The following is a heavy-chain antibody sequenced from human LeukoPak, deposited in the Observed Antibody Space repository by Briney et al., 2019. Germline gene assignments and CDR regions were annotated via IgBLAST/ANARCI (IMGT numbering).Heavy chain of an antibody. CDR1: GFTFSSYA. Sequence: PGGSLRLSCAVSGFTFSSYAMSWVRQAPGKGLEWVSAISGSGGSTYYADSVKGRFTISRDNSKNTLYLQMNSLRAEDTAVYYCAKDNSGYSSSWFDYWGQGTLVTVSS. CDR2: ISGSGGST. V-gene: IGHV3-23*01. CDR3: AKDNSGYSSSWFDY. J-gene: IGHJ4*02. D-gene: IGHD6-13*01.